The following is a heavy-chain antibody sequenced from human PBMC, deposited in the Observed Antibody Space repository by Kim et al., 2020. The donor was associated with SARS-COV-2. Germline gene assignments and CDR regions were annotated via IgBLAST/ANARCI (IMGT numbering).Heavy chain of an antibody. V-gene: IGHV3-30*03. J-gene: IGHJ3*02. Sequence: GGSLRLSCSASGFTFSNYGMHWVRQAPGKGLEWVAVIRYDGSKEYYAESVKGRFTISRDDSKKTLYLQMSSLTVDDTGVYFCARDQGGYCSSASCYAFEIWGQGTMVTVSS. D-gene: IGHD2-2*01. CDR2: IRYDGSKE. CDR3: ARDQGGYCSSASCYAFEI. CDR1: GFTFSNYG.